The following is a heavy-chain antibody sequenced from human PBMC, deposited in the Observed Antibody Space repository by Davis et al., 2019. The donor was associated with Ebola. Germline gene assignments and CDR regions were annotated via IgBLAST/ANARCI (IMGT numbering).Heavy chain of an antibody. D-gene: IGHD3-3*01. CDR2: ISYDGSNK. J-gene: IGHJ4*02. V-gene: IGHV3-30-3*01. CDR3: ARRLRSDLTIDY. CDR1: GFTFSSYA. Sequence: GESLKISCAASGFTFSSYAMHWVRQAPGKGLEWVAVISYDGSNKYYADSVKGRFTISRDNSKNTLYLQMNSLRAEDTAVYYCARRLRSDLTIDYWGQGTRVTVSS.